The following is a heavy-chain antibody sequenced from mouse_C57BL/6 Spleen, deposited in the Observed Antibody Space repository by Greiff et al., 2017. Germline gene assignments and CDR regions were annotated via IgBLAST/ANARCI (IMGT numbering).Heavy chain of an antibody. CDR1: GYTFPSYT. CDR2: INPSSGYP. D-gene: IGHD1-1*01. J-gene: IGHJ4*01. Sequence: VQLQQSGAELARPGASVKMSCKASGYTFPSYTMHWVKQRPGQGLEWIGYINPSSGYPKYNQKFKDKATLTADKSSSTAYMQLNSLTSEDSAVYYCASSPYGSSSYPHYYAMDYWGQGTSVTVSS. V-gene: IGHV1-4*01. CDR3: ASSPYGSSSYPHYYAMDY.